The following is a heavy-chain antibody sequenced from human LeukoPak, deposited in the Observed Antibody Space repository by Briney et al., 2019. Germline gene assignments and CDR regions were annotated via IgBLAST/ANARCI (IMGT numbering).Heavy chain of an antibody. CDR2: ISSSSSYI. J-gene: IGHJ5*02. Sequence: GGSLRLSCAASGFTFSSYSMNWVRQAPGKGLEWVSSISSSSSYIYYADSVKGRFTISRDNAKNSLYLQMNSLRAEDTAVYYCARGANYYGSGSYSNWFDPWGQGTLVTVSS. CDR1: GFTFSSYS. CDR3: ARGANYYGSGSYSNWFDP. V-gene: IGHV3-21*01. D-gene: IGHD3-10*01.